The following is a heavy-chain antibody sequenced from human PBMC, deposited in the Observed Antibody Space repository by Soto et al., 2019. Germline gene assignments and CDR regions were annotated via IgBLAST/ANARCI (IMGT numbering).Heavy chain of an antibody. CDR3: ARRNYDFWSGYYTGGSYYYGMDV. V-gene: IGHV5-10-1*03. Sequence: EVQLVQSGAEVKKPGESLRISCTGSGYSFTSYWISWVRQMPGKGLEWMGRIDPSDSYTNYSPSFQGHVTISADKSISTAYLQWSSLKASDTAMYYCARRNYDFWSGYYTGGSYYYGMDVWGQGTTVTVSS. CDR2: IDPSDSYT. D-gene: IGHD3-3*01. CDR1: GYSFTSYW. J-gene: IGHJ6*02.